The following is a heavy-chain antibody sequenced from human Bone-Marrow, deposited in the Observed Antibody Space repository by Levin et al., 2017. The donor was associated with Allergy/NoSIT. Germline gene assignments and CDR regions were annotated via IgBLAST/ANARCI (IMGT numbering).Heavy chain of an antibody. CDR3: ARSVVGGTDYYDDYIDV. D-gene: IGHD5/OR15-5a*01. Sequence: SQTLSLPCPVSGGSIRSSYWSWLRQPPGKGLEWLGYIYYSGSTNYNPSLKSRCTISVDTSKNQFSLKLSSVTAADTAVYYCARSVVGGTDYYDDYIDVWGKGTTVTVSS. CDR1: GGSIRSSY. V-gene: IGHV4-59*01. J-gene: IGHJ6*03. CDR2: IYYSGST.